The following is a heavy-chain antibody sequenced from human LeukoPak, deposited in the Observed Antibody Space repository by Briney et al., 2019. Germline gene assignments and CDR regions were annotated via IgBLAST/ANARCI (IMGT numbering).Heavy chain of an antibody. CDR1: GFTFSSYE. D-gene: IGHD3-10*01. Sequence: GGSLRLSCAASGFTFSSYEMNWVRQAPGKGLEWVSYISSSGSTIYYADSVKGRFTVSRDNAKNSLYLQMNSLRAEDTAVYYCARDQLGYYGSGSNAKIYWYFDLWGRGTLVTVSS. CDR2: ISSSGSTI. J-gene: IGHJ2*01. V-gene: IGHV3-48*03. CDR3: ARDQLGYYGSGSNAKIYWYFDL.